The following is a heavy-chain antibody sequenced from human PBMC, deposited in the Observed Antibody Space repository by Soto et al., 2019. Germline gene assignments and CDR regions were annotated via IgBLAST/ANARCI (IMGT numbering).Heavy chain of an antibody. J-gene: IGHJ6*02. D-gene: IGHD3-10*01. Sequence: PGGSLRLSCAASGFTFSSYAMSWVRQAPGKGLEWVSAISGSGGSTYYADSVKGRFTISRDNSKNTLYLQMNSLRAEDTAVYYCAKDNAAYYYGSGSYNMGMDVWGQGTKVTVSS. CDR2: ISGSGGST. V-gene: IGHV3-23*01. CDR1: GFTFSSYA. CDR3: AKDNAAYYYGSGSYNMGMDV.